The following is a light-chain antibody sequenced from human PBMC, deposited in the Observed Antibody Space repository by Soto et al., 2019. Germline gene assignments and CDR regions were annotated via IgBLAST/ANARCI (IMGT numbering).Light chain of an antibody. CDR1: QDIRSW. Sequence: DIQMTQSPSYVSASVGDRVSITCRASQDIRSWLAWYQQRPGKAPKLLIYAATTLQSGVPSRFSGSGSGTTFTLNINNLQPEDFASYCCQQANSFPLTFGGGTKVDIK. CDR2: AAT. J-gene: IGKJ4*01. CDR3: QQANSFPLT. V-gene: IGKV1-12*01.